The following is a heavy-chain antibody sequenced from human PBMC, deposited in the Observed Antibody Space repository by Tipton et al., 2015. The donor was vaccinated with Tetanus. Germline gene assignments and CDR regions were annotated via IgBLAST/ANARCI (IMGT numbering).Heavy chain of an antibody. V-gene: IGHV4-39*02. CDR3: ARLREIVSRSGWAFDY. D-gene: IGHD5/OR15-5a*01. CDR2: ISYSGRT. Sequence: TLSLTCNVTGALLTTGGYSWGWIRQPPGKGLEWIGSISYSGRTYYNPSLKSRVTMSVDTSKKHFSLRLRSVTAADTAVYYCARLREIVSRSGWAFDYWGQGTLVTVSS. J-gene: IGHJ4*02. CDR1: GALLTTGGYS.